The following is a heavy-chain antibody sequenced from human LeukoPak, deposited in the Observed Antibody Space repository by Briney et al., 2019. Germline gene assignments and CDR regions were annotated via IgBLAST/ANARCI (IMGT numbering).Heavy chain of an antibody. Sequence: SQTLSLTCTVSGGSISSGSYYWSWIRQPPGKGLEWIGEINHSGSTNYNPTLKSRVTISVDTSKNQFSLKLSSVTAADTAVYYCARHARLGAAAGTKAFDIWGQGTMVTVSS. CDR3: ARHARLGAAAGTKAFDI. D-gene: IGHD6-13*01. CDR2: INHSGST. CDR1: GGSISSGSYY. J-gene: IGHJ3*02. V-gene: IGHV4-39*01.